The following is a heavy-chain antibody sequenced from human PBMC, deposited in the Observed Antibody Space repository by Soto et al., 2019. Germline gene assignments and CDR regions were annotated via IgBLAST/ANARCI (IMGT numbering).Heavy chain of an antibody. CDR1: GFTFSSYS. CDR3: GRDRAVAQYVLDD. Sequence: WGSLRLSCAASGFTFSSYSMNWVRPAPGKGLEWVSYISSSSSTIYYVDSVKGRFTICRDNAKNSLYLQMNSLRDEDTAVYYCGRDRAVAQYVLDDWRQGATVTVSS. V-gene: IGHV3-48*02. J-gene: IGHJ6*02. CDR2: ISSSSSTI. D-gene: IGHD2-15*01.